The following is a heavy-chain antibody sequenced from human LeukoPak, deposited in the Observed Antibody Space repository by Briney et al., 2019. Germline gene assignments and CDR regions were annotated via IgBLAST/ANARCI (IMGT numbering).Heavy chain of an antibody. CDR1: GGSFSGYY. Sequence: SETLSLTCAVYGGSFSGYYWSWIRQPPGKGLEWIGEINHSGSTNYNPSLKSRVTISVDTSKNQLSLKLSSVTAADTAVYYCARGLGSSGCLFDYWGQGTPVTVSS. D-gene: IGHD6-19*01. J-gene: IGHJ4*02. CDR3: ARGLGSSGCLFDY. CDR2: INHSGST. V-gene: IGHV4-34*01.